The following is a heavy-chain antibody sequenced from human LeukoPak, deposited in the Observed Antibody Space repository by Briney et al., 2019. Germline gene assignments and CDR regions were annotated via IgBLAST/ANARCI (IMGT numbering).Heavy chain of an antibody. J-gene: IGHJ4*02. D-gene: IGHD4-17*01. Sequence: GGSLRLSSAASGFTFSIFWMSCVRQAPGKGLEWVANIKQDESEKYYVDSVKGRFSITRDNAKNSMYLQINSLTAEDTAVYHCARGNDYGDHVGIYFDYWGQGTLVTVSS. V-gene: IGHV3-7*03. CDR1: GFTFSIFW. CDR3: ARGNDYGDHVGIYFDY. CDR2: IKQDESEK.